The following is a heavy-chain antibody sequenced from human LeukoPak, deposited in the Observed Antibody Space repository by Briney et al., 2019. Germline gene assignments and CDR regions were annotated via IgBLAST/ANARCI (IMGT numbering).Heavy chain of an antibody. Sequence: AASVKVSCKASGYTFTSYGISWVRQAPGQGLEWMGWISAYNGNTNYAQKLRGRVTMTTDTSTSTAYMELRSLRSDDTAVYYCARYGTCGDCYSIPYYYYYMDVWGKGTTVTVSS. CDR3: ARYGTCGDCYSIPYYYYYMDV. CDR1: GYTFTSYG. D-gene: IGHD2-21*02. V-gene: IGHV1-18*01. J-gene: IGHJ6*03. CDR2: ISAYNGNT.